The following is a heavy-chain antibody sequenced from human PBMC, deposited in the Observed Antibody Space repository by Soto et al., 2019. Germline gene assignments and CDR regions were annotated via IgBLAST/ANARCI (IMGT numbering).Heavy chain of an antibody. CDR3: AKLQQWLVGIYDY. J-gene: IGHJ4*02. CDR2: ISGSGGST. Sequence: GGSLRLSCASSGFTFSSYAMSWVRQAPGKGLEWVSAISGSGGSTYYADSVKGRFTISRDNSKNTLYLQMNSLRAEDTAVYYCAKLQQWLVGIYDYWGQGTLVTVSS. V-gene: IGHV3-23*01. CDR1: GFTFSSYA. D-gene: IGHD6-19*01.